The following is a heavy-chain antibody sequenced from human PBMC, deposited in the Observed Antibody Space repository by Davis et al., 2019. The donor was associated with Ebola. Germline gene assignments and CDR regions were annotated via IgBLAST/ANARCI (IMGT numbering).Heavy chain of an antibody. Sequence: AASVKVSCKASGYTFTTYGISWVRQAPGQGLEWMGWISTYNDNTNYAQKLQGRVTMTTDTSTSTAYMELRSLRSDDTAVYYCARDRYCSGGSCYSSYYYGMDVWDQGTTVTVSS. CDR1: GYTFTTYG. V-gene: IGHV1-18*01. J-gene: IGHJ6*02. D-gene: IGHD2-15*01. CDR3: ARDRYCSGGSCYSSYYYGMDV. CDR2: ISTYNDNT.